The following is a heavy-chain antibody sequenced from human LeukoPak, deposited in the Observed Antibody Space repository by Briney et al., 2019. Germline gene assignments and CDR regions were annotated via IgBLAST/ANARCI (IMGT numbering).Heavy chain of an antibody. CDR1: GHSLTSYW. Sequence: GESLKISCKGSGHSLTSYWIGWVRQMPGKGLEWMGIIYPGDSNTRYSPSFQGQVTISADKSISTACLQWSSLKASDSAIYYCARLGDCTSTSCSSPSYYYYYGMDVWGQGTTVIVSS. J-gene: IGHJ6*02. V-gene: IGHV5-51*01. D-gene: IGHD2-2*01. CDR3: ARLGDCTSTSCSSPSYYYYYGMDV. CDR2: IYPGDSNT.